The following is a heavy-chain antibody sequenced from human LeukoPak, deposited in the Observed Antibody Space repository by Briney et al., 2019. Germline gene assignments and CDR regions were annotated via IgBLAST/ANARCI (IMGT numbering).Heavy chain of an antibody. CDR1: GFSFSSYE. J-gene: IGHJ6*03. D-gene: IGHD2-15*01. CDR2: ISGSGSTI. CDR3: ARDWVVAGGDYMDV. Sequence: GGSLRLSCAASGFSFSSYEMNWVRQAPGKGLEWVSYISGSGSTIYNADSVKGRFTISRDSAKNSLFLQMNSLRAEDTAVYYCARDWVVAGGDYMDVWGKGTTVTISS. V-gene: IGHV3-48*03.